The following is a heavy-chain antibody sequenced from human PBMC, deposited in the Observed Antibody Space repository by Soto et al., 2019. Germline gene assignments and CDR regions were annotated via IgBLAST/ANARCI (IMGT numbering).Heavy chain of an antibody. D-gene: IGHD6-13*01. J-gene: IGHJ3*02. CDR2: IYPGDSDT. CDR3: ATNSLSIAAAGTNAFYI. V-gene: IGHV5-51*01. CDR1: GYSFTSYW. Sequence: GESLKISCKGSGYSFTSYWIGWVRQMPGKGLEWMGIIYPGDSDTRYSPSFQGQVTISADKSISTAYLQWSSLKASDTAMYYCATNSLSIAAAGTNAFYIWGQGTMVTVSS.